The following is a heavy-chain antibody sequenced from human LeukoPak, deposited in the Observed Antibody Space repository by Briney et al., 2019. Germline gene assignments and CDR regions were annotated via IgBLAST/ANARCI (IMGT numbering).Heavy chain of an antibody. D-gene: IGHD1-26*01. CDR3: ATFVGAATTSHIDF. CDR1: GYSSSSGYY. J-gene: IGHJ4*02. CDR2: IHQSGSA. V-gene: IGHV4-38-2*01. Sequence: SETLSLTCAVSGYSSSSGYYWGCIRQPPGKGLEWIGSIHQSGSAYYNPSLKSRLTISVDTSKNQFSLKLSSVTAADTAVYYCATFVGAATTSHIDFWGQGTLVTVSS.